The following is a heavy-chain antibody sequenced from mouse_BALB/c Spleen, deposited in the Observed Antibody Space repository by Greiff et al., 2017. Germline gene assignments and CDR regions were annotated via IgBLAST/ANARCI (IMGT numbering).Heavy chain of an antibody. CDR1: GYSITSDYA. J-gene: IGHJ4*01. Sequence: EVQLQESGPGLVKPSQSLSLTCTVTGYSITSDYAWNWIRQFPGNKLEWMGYISYSGSTSYNPSLKSRISITRDTSKNQFFLQLNSVTTEDTATYYCARGIGAMDYWGQGTSVTVSS. V-gene: IGHV3-2*02. CDR2: ISYSGST. CDR3: ARGIGAMDY.